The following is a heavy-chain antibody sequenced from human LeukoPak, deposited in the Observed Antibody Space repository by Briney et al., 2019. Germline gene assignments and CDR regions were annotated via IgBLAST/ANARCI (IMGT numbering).Heavy chain of an antibody. CDR3: ATDRERDPSVYYLV. CDR1: GFTFSSYA. J-gene: IGHJ4*02. V-gene: IGHV3-23*01. D-gene: IGHD3-22*01. Sequence: GGSLRLSCAASGFTFSSYAMSWVRQAPGKGLEWVSTISDNGDGTYYADSVKGRFTISRDNSKNTVFLQMNSLRADDSAVYYCATDRERDPSVYYLVGGQGTLITASS. CDR2: ISDNGDGT.